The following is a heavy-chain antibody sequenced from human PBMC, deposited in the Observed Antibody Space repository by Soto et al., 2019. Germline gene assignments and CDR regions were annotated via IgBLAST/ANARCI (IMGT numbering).Heavy chain of an antibody. J-gene: IGHJ4*02. CDR2: INISNGNP. V-gene: IGHV1-3*04. CDR1: GYTFKSYQ. CDR3: ARDTDLTLVTTLDH. D-gene: IGHD4-17*01. Sequence: ASVKVSCQASGYTFKSYQIYWVRQAPGQRLECMGWINISNGNPEYSQNFQGRVTMTRDTSASAAYMELSSLRSEDTAVYYCARDTDLTLVTTLDHWGQGTPVTVSS.